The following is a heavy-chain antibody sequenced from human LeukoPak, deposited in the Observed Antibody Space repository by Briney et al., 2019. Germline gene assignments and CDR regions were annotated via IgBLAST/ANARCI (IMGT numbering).Heavy chain of an antibody. D-gene: IGHD3-10*01. Sequence: GSLRLSCAASGFTFSDYYMSWIRQAPGKGLEWVSYISSSGSTIYYADSVKGRFTISRDNAKNSLYLQMNSLRAEDTAVYYCARSYYYGSGSRYYFDYWGQGTLVTVSS. CDR2: ISSSGSTI. CDR1: GFTFSDYY. V-gene: IGHV3-11*01. CDR3: ARSYYYGSGSRYYFDY. J-gene: IGHJ4*02.